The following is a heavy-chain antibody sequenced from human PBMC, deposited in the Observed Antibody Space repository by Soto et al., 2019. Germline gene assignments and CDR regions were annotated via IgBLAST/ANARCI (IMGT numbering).Heavy chain of an antibody. CDR3: ARSAARYYYDSSGYYSSTFDY. J-gene: IGHJ4*02. Sequence: LRLSCAASGFTFSSYEMNWVRQAPGKGLEWVSYISSSGSTIYYADSVKGRFTISRDNAKNSLYLQMNSLRAEDTAVYYCARSAARYYYDSSGYYSSTFDYWGQGTLVTVSS. V-gene: IGHV3-48*03. CDR1: GFTFSSYE. D-gene: IGHD3-22*01. CDR2: ISSSGSTI.